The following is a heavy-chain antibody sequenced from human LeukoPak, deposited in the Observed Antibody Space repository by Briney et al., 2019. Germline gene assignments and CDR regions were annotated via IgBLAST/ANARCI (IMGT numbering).Heavy chain of an antibody. J-gene: IGHJ4*02. CDR2: ISGSGGST. Sequence: GGSLRLSCAASGFTFSSYAMSWVRQAPGKGLEWVSAISGSGGSTYYADSVKGRFTISRDNSKNTLYLQMNSLRAEDTAVYYCAKDPRRGYSGYDLATYFDYWGQGTLVTVSS. CDR1: GFTFSSYA. CDR3: AKDPRRGYSGYDLATYFDY. V-gene: IGHV3-23*01. D-gene: IGHD5-12*01.